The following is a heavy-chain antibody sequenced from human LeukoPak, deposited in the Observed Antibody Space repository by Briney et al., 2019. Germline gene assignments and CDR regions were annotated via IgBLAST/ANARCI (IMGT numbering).Heavy chain of an antibody. D-gene: IGHD1-1*01. J-gene: IGHJ4*02. CDR3: AKDALTWKTFDY. CDR2: ISWNSGSI. V-gene: IGHV3-9*01. CDR1: GFTFDDYA. Sequence: GGSLRLSCAASGFTFDDYAMHWVRQAPGKGLEWVSGISWNSGSIGYADSVKGRFTISRDNAKNSLYLQMNSLRAEDTAVYYCAKDALTWKTFDYWGQGTLVTVSS.